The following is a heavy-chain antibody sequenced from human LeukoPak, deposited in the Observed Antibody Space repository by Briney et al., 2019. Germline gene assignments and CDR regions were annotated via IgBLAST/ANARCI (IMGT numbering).Heavy chain of an antibody. CDR1: GFTFSSYD. CDR2: ISGSGGST. D-gene: IGHD1-26*01. J-gene: IGHJ3*02. Sequence: GGSLRLSCAASGFTFSSYDMRWVRQARGKGVEWVSAISGSGGSTYYADSVKGRFTISRDNSKNTLYLQMNSLRAEDTAVYYCAKDLGGSSNDAFDIWGQGTMVTVSS. V-gene: IGHV3-23*01. CDR3: AKDLGGSSNDAFDI.